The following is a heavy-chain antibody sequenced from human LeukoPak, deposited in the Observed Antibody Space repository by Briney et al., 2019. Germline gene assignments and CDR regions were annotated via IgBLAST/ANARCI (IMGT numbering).Heavy chain of an antibody. CDR2: INPSGGST. D-gene: IGHD6-19*01. Sequence: GASVNVSCKASGYTFTIYYMHWVRQAPGQGLEWMGIINPSGGSTSYAQKFQGRVTMTRDTSTSTVYMELSSLRSEDTAVYYCARSSGSTFDYWGQGTLVTVSS. CDR1: GYTFTIYY. CDR3: ARSSGSTFDY. J-gene: IGHJ4*02. V-gene: IGHV1-46*01.